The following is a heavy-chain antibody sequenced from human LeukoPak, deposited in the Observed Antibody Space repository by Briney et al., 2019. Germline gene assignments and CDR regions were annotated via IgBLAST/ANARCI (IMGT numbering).Heavy chain of an antibody. CDR2: IRYDGSNK. CDR3: AKDRRIAARRGGYYYYMDV. V-gene: IGHV3-30*02. J-gene: IGHJ6*03. D-gene: IGHD6-6*01. CDR1: GFTFSSYA. Sequence: GGSLRLSCAASGFTFSSYAMSWVRQAPGKGLEWVAFIRYDGSNKYYADSVKGRFTISRDNSKNTLYLQMNSLRAEDTAVYYCAKDRRIAARRGGYYYYMDVWGKGTTVTVSS.